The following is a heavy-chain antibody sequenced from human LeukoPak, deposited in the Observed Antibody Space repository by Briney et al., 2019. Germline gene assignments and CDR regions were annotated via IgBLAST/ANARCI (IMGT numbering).Heavy chain of an antibody. J-gene: IGHJ4*02. CDR3: ARDGTSTDDY. CDR2: ISGNNDNP. CDR1: GYTFTSYG. D-gene: IGHD1-26*01. V-gene: IGHV1-18*01. Sequence: GASVKVSCKASGYTFTSYGISWARQAPGQGLEWMGWISGNNDNPNYGQKFQGRFTMTTDSSTSTAYMELRNLRSDDTAVYYCARDGTSTDDYWGQGTLVTVSS.